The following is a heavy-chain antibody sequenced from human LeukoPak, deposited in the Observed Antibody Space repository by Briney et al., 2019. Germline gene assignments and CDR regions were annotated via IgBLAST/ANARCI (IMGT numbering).Heavy chain of an antibody. CDR1: GFXFSSYA. D-gene: IGHD5-24*01. Sequence: GGSLRLSCAVSGFXFSSYAMSWVRQAPGKGLEWVSAISGSGVGTFYADSVKGRFTISRDNSKNTLYLQMNSLRAEDTAVYYCAKGLRDGYNQRFEYWGQGTLVTVSS. J-gene: IGHJ4*02. V-gene: IGHV3-23*01. CDR2: ISGSGVGT. CDR3: AKGLRDGYNQRFEY.